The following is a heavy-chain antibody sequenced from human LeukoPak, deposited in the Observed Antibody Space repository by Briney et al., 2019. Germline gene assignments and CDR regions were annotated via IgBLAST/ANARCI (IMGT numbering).Heavy chain of an antibody. D-gene: IGHD5-24*01. CDR1: GGTFSSYA. CDR3: AIRERWRHNNSGSQYYFDY. CDR2: IIPIFGTA. J-gene: IGHJ4*02. Sequence: SVKVSCKASGGTFSSYAISWVRQAPGQGLEWMGGIIPIFGTANYAQKFQGRVTITTDESTSTAYMELSSLRSEDTAVYYCAIRERWRHNNSGSQYYFDYWGQGTLVTVSS. V-gene: IGHV1-69*05.